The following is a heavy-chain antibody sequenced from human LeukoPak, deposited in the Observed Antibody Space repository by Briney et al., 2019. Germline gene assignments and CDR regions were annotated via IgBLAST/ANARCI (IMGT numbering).Heavy chain of an antibody. V-gene: IGHV3-23*01. CDR2: ISGNGGST. D-gene: IGHD1-26*01. J-gene: IGHJ4*02. Sequence: GGSLRLSCAASGFTFSSYAMSWVRQAPGKGLEWVSAISGNGGSTHYADSVKGRFTISRDNSKNTLYLQMNSLRAEDTAVYYCARADSGSYFGTHFDYWGQGTLVTVSS. CDR1: GFTFSSYA. CDR3: ARADSGSYFGTHFDY.